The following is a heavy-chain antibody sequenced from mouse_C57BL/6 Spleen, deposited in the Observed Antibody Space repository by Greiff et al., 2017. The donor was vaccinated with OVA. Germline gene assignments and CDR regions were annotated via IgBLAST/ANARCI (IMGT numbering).Heavy chain of an antibody. V-gene: IGHV1-26*01. J-gene: IGHJ2*01. CDR1: GYTFTDYY. CDR2: INPNNGGT. CDR3: ARHVYYYGSRGDYFDY. Sequence: EVQLQQSGPELVKPGASVKISCKASGYTFTDYYMNWVKQSHGKSLEWIGDINPNNGGTSYNQKFKGKATLTVDKSSSTAYMELRSLTSEDSAVYYCARHVYYYGSRGDYFDYWGQGTTLTVSS. D-gene: IGHD1-1*01.